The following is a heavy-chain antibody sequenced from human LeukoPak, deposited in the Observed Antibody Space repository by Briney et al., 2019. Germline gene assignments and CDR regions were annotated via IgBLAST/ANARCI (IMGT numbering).Heavy chain of an antibody. CDR2: IVVGSGNT. V-gene: IGHV1-58*01. J-gene: IGHJ4*02. CDR3: AADSMVRGVILVDY. D-gene: IGHD3-10*01. CDR1: GFTFTSSA. Sequence: GASVKVSCKASGFTFTSSAVQWVRQARGQRLEWIGWIVVGSGNTNYAQKFQERVTITRDMSTSTAYMELSSLGSEDTAVYYCAADSMVRGVILVDYWGQGTLVTVSS.